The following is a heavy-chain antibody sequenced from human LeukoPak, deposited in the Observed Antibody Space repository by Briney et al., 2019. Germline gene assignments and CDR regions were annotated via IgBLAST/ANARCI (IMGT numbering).Heavy chain of an antibody. D-gene: IGHD6-19*01. V-gene: IGHV3-21*01. Sequence: PGGSLRLSCAASGFTFSSYSMNWVRQAPGKGLEWVSSISSSSSYIYYADSVKGRFTISRDNAKSSLYLQMNSLRAEDTAVYYCASGTYSSGWYDYWGQGTLVTVSS. CDR1: GFTFSSYS. CDR2: ISSSSSYI. J-gene: IGHJ4*02. CDR3: ASGTYSSGWYDY.